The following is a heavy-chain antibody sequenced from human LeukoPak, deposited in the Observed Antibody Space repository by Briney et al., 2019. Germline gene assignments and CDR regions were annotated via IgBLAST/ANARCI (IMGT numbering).Heavy chain of an antibody. Sequence: PSETLSLTCAVYGGSFSGYYWSWICQPPGKGLEWIGEINHSGSTNYNPSLKSRVTISVDTSKNQFSLKLSSVTAADTAVYYCARHRGLYYYGSGSYYPFYYYYYMDVWGKGTTVTISS. D-gene: IGHD3-10*01. V-gene: IGHV4-34*01. J-gene: IGHJ6*03. CDR3: ARHRGLYYYGSGSYYPFYYYYYMDV. CDR1: GGSFSGYY. CDR2: INHSGST.